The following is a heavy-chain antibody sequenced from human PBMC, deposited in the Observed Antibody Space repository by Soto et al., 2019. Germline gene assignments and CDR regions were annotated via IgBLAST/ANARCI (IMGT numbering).Heavy chain of an antibody. D-gene: IGHD5-18*01. V-gene: IGHV1-69*02. CDR2: IIPILGIA. J-gene: IGHJ4*02. Sequence: QVQLVQSGAEVKKPGSSVKVSCKASGGTFSSYTISWVRQAPGQGLEWMGRIIPILGIANYAQKFQGRVTXXSXKXXSTAYMELSSLRSEDTAVYYCARGGLAMSYYYFDYWGQGTLVTVSS. CDR3: ARGGLAMSYYYFDY. CDR1: GGTFSSYT.